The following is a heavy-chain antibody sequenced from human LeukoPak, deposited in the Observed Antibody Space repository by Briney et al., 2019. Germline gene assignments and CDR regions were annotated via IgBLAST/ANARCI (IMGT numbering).Heavy chain of an antibody. D-gene: IGHD4-11*01. Sequence: SETLSLTCTVSGGSISSYYWSWIRQPPGKGLEWIGYIYYSGSTNYNPSLKSRVTISVDTSKNQFSLKLSSVTAADTAVYYCAREGVTKYYFDYWGQGTLVTVSS. V-gene: IGHV4-59*01. CDR2: IYYSGST. CDR1: GGSISSYY. CDR3: AREGVTKYYFDY. J-gene: IGHJ4*02.